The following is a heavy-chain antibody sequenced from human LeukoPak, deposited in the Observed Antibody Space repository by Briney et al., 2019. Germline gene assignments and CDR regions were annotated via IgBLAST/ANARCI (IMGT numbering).Heavy chain of an antibody. Sequence: GGSLRLSCAASEFTLSNYWMSWVRQAPGKGLEWVANIEKEKDGSKKYYVEPVKGRFTISRDNAKNSLYLQLNSLRDEDTAVYYCARDARSGSQYDYFDYWGQGTLVTVSS. D-gene: IGHD1-26*01. CDR2: IEKEKDGSKK. J-gene: IGHJ4*02. CDR3: ARDARSGSQYDYFDY. V-gene: IGHV3-7*01. CDR1: EFTLSNYW.